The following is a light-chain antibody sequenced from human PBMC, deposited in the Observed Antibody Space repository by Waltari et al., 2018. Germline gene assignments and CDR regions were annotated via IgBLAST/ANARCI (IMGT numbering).Light chain of an antibody. Sequence: DIVMTQSPDSLAVSLGERATINCKSSQSVLYSSNNKNYLAWYQQKPGQPPKLPIYWASTRESGVPDRFSGSGSGTDVTLAISSLQAEDVAVYYCQQYYSIPYTFGQGTKLEIK. V-gene: IGKV4-1*01. CDR2: WAS. J-gene: IGKJ2*01. CDR3: QQYYSIPYT. CDR1: QSVLYSSNNKNY.